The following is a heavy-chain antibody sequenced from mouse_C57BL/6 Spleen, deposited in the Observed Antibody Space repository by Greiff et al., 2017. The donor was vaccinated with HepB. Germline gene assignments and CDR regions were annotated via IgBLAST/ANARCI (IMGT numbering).Heavy chain of an antibody. J-gene: IGHJ4*01. CDR3: AKLGPYAMDY. V-gene: IGHV1-69*01. Sequence: QVQLQQPGAELVMPGASVKLSCKASGYTFTSYWMHWVKQRTGQGLEWIGEVDPSDSYTNYNQKFKGKSTLTVDKSSSTAYMQLSSLTSEDSAVYYCAKLGPYAMDYWGQGTSVTVSS. CDR2: VDPSDSYT. D-gene: IGHD4-1*01. CDR1: GYTFTSYW.